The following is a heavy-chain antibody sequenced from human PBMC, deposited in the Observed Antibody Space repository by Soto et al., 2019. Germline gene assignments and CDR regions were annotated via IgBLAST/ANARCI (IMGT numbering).Heavy chain of an antibody. J-gene: IGHJ4*02. D-gene: IGHD3-10*01. Sequence: EVQLLESGGGLVQPGQSLRLSCVASGFTFTTFGMIWVRQAPGKGLEWVSGISSNGGSTYYADSVEGRFTISRDNSKNTLYLQLNSLRVEDTALFYCAKRQRGDGFAVDFWGRGPLVTVSS. V-gene: IGHV3-23*01. CDR2: ISSNGGST. CDR3: AKRQRGDGFAVDF. CDR1: GFTFTTFG.